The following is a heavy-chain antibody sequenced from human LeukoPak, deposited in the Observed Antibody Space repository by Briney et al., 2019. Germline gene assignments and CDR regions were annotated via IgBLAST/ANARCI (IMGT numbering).Heavy chain of an antibody. D-gene: IGHD3-9*01. CDR3: ARDGPNYDILTGYSLPFDY. CDR1: GGSISSSSYC. V-gene: IGHV4-39*07. CDR2: IYSSGST. J-gene: IGHJ4*02. Sequence: SESLSLTCTVSGGSISSSSYCWGWIRQPPGKGLEWFGSIYSSGSTYYNPSLKTRVTISVDTSKNQFYLKLSSVTAADTAVYYCARDGPNYDILTGYSLPFDYWGQGTLVTVSS.